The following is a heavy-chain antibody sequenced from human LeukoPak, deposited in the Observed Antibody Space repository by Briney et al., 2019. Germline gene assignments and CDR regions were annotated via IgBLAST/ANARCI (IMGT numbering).Heavy chain of an antibody. V-gene: IGHV4-34*01. J-gene: IGHJ4*02. CDR1: GGSFSGYY. CDR3: ARLPYSGSYGPEPERIDY. CDR2: INHSGST. D-gene: IGHD1-26*01. Sequence: SETLSLTCAVYGGSFSGYYWSWIRQPPGKGLEWIGEINHSGSTNYNPSLKSRVTISVDTSKNQFSLKLSSVTAADTAVYYCARLPYSGSYGPEPERIDYWGQGTLVTVSS.